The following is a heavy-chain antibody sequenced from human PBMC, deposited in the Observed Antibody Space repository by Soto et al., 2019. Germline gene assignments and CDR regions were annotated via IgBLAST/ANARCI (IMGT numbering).Heavy chain of an antibody. CDR1: GFTVSSNY. CDR3: ARVGYPYYYYYYMDV. CDR2: IYSGGST. D-gene: IGHD6-25*01. J-gene: IGHJ6*03. V-gene: IGHV3-66*01. Sequence: EVQLVESGGGLVQPGGSLRLSCAASGFTVSSNYMSWVRQAPGKGLEWVSVIYSGGSTYYAVSVKGRFTISRDNSKNTLYLQMNSLRAEDTAVYYCARVGYPYYYYYYMDVWGKGTTVTVSS.